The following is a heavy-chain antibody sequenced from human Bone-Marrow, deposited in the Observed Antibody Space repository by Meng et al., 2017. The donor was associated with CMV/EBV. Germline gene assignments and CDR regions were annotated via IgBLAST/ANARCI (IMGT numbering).Heavy chain of an antibody. CDR3: AKVTRGSSGAVDY. J-gene: IGHJ4*02. Sequence: ASGFTFSSSAMNWVRQAPGMGLEWVSSISGDGGSTYYADSVKGRFTISRDNSKNTLYLQMNSLRAEDTAVYYCAKVTRGSSGAVDYWGQGTLVTVSS. CDR2: ISGDGGST. CDR1: GFTFSSSA. V-gene: IGHV3-23*01. D-gene: IGHD3-22*01.